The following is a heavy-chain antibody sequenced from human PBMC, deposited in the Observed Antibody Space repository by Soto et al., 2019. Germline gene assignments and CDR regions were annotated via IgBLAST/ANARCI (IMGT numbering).Heavy chain of an antibody. D-gene: IGHD3-10*02. J-gene: IGHJ4*02. CDR3: VSLLQCSRRKYYFHF. V-gene: IGHV3-11*01. CDR2: ISATGETT. CDR1: GFNFSDFY. Sequence: QLQLVESGGALVKPGGSLRLSCAASGFNFSDFYISWIRQAPGKGLEWVSFISATGETTYYAESVKGRFTISRDNAQNSLDLQMNSLLDEDTAMYYCVSLLQCSRRKYYFHFWGQGTLVTVSS.